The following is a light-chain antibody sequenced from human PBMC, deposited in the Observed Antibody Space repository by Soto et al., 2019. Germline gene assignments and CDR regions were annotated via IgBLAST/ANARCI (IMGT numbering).Light chain of an antibody. CDR1: QSVSSN. J-gene: IGKJ5*01. CDR3: QQRHMWPIT. Sequence: IGLRQSPGTLSLSPGERATLSFRASQSVSSNLAWYQQKPGQAPRLLIYDAYNRATGIPPRFSGSGSGTDFTLTISSLEPEDSAVYYCQQRHMWPITFGQGTRLEI. V-gene: IGKV3-11*01. CDR2: DAY.